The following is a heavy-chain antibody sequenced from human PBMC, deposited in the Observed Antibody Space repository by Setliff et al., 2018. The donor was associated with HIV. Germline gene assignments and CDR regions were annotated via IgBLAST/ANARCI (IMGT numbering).Heavy chain of an antibody. D-gene: IGHD2-15*01. CDR3: ARKAADVSGGGMDV. CDR1: GDSISNNKYY. J-gene: IGHJ6*02. CDR2: IHPSGET. V-gene: IGHV4-61*01. Sequence: SETLSLTCSVSGDSISNNKYYWSWIRQPPGKNPEYIGYIHPSGETYYSPSLMSRLTISLDTANNRFSLRLTSATAADTAIYYCARKAADVSGGGMDVWGQGTTVTVSS.